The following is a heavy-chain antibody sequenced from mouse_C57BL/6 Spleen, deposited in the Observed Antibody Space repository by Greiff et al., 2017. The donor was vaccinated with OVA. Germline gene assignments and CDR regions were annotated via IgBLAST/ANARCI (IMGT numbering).Heavy chain of an antibody. D-gene: IGHD2-4*01. J-gene: IGHJ4*01. CDR2: IWTGGGT. V-gene: IGHV2-9-1*01. CDR1: GFPLTSYA. Sequence: VQRVESGPGLVAPSQSLSITCTVSGFPLTSYAISWVRQPPGKGLAWLGVIWTGGGTNYNSALKPRLSTSKDNSKSQVFLKMNSLQTDDTARYYCARDSYDYDDAMDYWGQGTSVTVSS. CDR3: ARDSYDYDDAMDY.